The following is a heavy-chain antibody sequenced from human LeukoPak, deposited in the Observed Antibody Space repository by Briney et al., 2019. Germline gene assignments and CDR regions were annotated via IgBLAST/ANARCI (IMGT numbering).Heavy chain of an antibody. CDR2: IYYSGST. CDR3: ARGVGTAMGAGIDY. CDR1: GGSISSSSYY. D-gene: IGHD5-18*01. J-gene: IGHJ4*02. Sequence: SETLSLTCTVSGGSISSSSYYWGWIRQPPGKGLEWIGSIYYSGSTYYNPSLKSRVTISVDTSKNQFSLKLSSVTATDTAVYYCARGVGTAMGAGIDYWGQGTLVTVSS. V-gene: IGHV4-39*01.